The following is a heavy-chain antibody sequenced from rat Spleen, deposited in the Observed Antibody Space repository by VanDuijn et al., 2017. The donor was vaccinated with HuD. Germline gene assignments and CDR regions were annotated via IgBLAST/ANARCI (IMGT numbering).Heavy chain of an antibody. CDR1: GFTFSDYY. CDR3: ARDTNYFDY. J-gene: IGHJ2*01. V-gene: IGHV5-7*01. D-gene: IGHD2-1*01. CDR2: ISSEGRSS. Sequence: EVQLVESGGGLVLPGRSLKLSCAASGFTFSDYYMAWVRQAPTKGLEWVATISSEGRSSYYSDSVKDRFTISRDNTKSTLYLQMNSLSSEDTATYYCARDTNYFDYWGHGVMVTVSS.